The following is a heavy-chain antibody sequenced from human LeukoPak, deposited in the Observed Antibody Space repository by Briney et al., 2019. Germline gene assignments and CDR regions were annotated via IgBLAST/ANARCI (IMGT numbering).Heavy chain of an antibody. D-gene: IGHD1-26*01. CDR2: IYSGGST. CDR3: ARDLSGSYFYFDY. CDR1: GFTVSSNY. J-gene: IGHJ4*02. Sequence: TGGSLRLSCAASGFTVSSNYMSWVRPAPGKGLEWVSVIYSGGSTYYADSVKGRFTISRDNSKNTLYLQMNSLRAEDTAVYYCARDLSGSYFYFDYWGQGTLVTVSS. V-gene: IGHV3-53*01.